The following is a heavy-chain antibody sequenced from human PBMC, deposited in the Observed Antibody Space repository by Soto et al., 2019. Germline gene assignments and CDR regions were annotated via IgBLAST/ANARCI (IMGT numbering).Heavy chain of an antibody. J-gene: IGHJ6*02. V-gene: IGHV1-18*01. CDR1: CYTFTSYG. CDR3: ARDRGAYGMDV. CDR2: ISAYNGNT. Sequence: QVQLVQSGAEVKKPGASLKVSCKASCYTFTSYGICWVRQAHGQGLEWMGWISAYNGNTNYAQKLQGRVTMTTATSTRTAYMELRRLSSDDTAVYYCARDRGAYGMDVWGQGTTVTVSS.